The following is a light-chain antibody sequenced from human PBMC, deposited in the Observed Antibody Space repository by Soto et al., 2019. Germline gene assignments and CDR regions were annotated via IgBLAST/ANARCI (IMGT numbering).Light chain of an antibody. CDR3: QQYDTLLRAS. V-gene: IGKV1-33*01. CDR2: GAF. CDR1: QDIRNN. Sequence: DIQMTQFPSSLSASVRDSVTITCQANQDIRNNLNWYQQKPGQAPKVLIYGAFNLVTGVPSRFSGSGSGTHFTFTITNLQPEDIATYYCQQYDTLLRASFGGGTKVEIK. J-gene: IGKJ4*01.